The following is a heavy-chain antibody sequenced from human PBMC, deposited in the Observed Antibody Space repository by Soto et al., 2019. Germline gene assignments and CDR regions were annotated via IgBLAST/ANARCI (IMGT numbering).Heavy chain of an antibody. Sequence: GASVKVCCKASGGTFSSYAISWVRQAPGQGLEWMGGIIPIFGTANYAQKFQGRVTITADESTSTAYMELSSLRSEDTAVYYCARSGYYYDSSGYPKLYYFDYWGQGTLVTVS. J-gene: IGHJ4*02. CDR2: IIPIFGTA. CDR3: ARSGYYYDSSGYPKLYYFDY. CDR1: GGTFSSYA. D-gene: IGHD3-22*01. V-gene: IGHV1-69*13.